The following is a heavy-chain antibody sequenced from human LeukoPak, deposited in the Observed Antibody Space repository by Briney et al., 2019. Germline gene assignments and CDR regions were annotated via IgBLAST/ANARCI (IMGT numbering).Heavy chain of an antibody. Sequence: GASVKVSCKASGYTFTGCYMHWVRQAPGQGLEWMGWINPNSGGTNYAQKFQGRVTMTRDTSISTAYMELSRLRSDDTAVYYCARGHIVVVPTNWFDPWGQGTLVTVSS. CDR2: INPNSGGT. J-gene: IGHJ5*02. V-gene: IGHV1-2*02. CDR3: ARGHIVVVPTNWFDP. D-gene: IGHD2-2*01. CDR1: GYTFTGCY.